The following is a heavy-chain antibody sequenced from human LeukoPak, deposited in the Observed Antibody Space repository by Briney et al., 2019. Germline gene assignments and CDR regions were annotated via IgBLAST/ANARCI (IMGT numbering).Heavy chain of an antibody. D-gene: IGHD3-3*01. Sequence: PSETLCLTCAVYGGSFSGYYWSWIRQPPGKGLEWVGEINHSGSTNYNPSLKSRVTISVDTSKNQLSLKLSSVTDAETAVYYCARGFLPPPAFTIFGVVISIGWFDPWGQGTLVTVSS. J-gene: IGHJ5*02. CDR1: GGSFSGYY. CDR2: INHSGST. V-gene: IGHV4-34*01. CDR3: ARGFLPPPAFTIFGVVISIGWFDP.